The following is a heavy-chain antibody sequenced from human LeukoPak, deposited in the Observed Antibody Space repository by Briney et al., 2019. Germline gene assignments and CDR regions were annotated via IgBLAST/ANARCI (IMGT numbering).Heavy chain of an antibody. V-gene: IGHV1-2*02. CDR1: GYTFTCYY. D-gene: IGHD2-2*01. CDR3: ARVRGYCSSTNCYYAFDI. J-gene: IGHJ3*02. CDR2: INPNSGGT. Sequence: ASVNVSCKGSGYTFTCYYMHWVRQAPGQGLEWMGWINPNSGGTNYAQKFQGRVTMTRDTSISTAYMELSRLRSDDTAVYYCARVRGYCSSTNCYYAFDIWGQGTMVTVSS.